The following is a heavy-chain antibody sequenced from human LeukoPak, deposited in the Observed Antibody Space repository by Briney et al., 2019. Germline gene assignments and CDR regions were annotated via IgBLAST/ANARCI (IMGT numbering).Heavy chain of an antibody. CDR3: ARDLRVLRRSHLGYYFDY. CDR2: ISSSGSYI. CDR1: GFTFSSYS. Sequence: PGGSLRLSCAASGFTFSSYSMNWVRQAPGKGLEWVSSISSSGSYIYYADSVKGRFTISRDNAKNSLYLQMNSLRAEDTAMYYCARDLRVLRRSHLGYYFDYWGQGTLVTVSS. J-gene: IGHJ4*02. V-gene: IGHV3-21*01. D-gene: IGHD4/OR15-4a*01.